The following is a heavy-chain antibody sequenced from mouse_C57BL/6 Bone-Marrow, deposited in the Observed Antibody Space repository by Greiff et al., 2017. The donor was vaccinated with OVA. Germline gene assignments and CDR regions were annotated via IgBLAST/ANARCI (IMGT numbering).Heavy chain of an antibody. D-gene: IGHD1-1*01. CDR1: GYAFSSSW. J-gene: IGHJ1*03. Sequence: LVESGPELVKPGASVKISCKASGYAFSSSWMNWVKQRPGKGLEWIGRIYPGDGNTNYKGKFKGKATRTADKSSSTAYMQLSSLTSEDSAVYFCARFYYGSSYPYWYFDVWGTGTTVTVSS. CDR3: ARFYYGSSYPYWYFDV. CDR2: IYPGDGNT. V-gene: IGHV1-82*01.